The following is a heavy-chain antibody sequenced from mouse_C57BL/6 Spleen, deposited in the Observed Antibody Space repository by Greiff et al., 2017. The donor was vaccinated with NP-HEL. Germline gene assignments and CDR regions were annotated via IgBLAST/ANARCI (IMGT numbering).Heavy chain of an antibody. CDR2: ISSGGSYT. CDR3: ASPYYYGSRGFAY. J-gene: IGHJ3*01. D-gene: IGHD1-1*01. Sequence: EVKLMESGGDLVKPGGSLKLSCAASGFTFSSYGMSWVRQTPDKRLELVATISSGGSYTYYPDSVKGRFTISRDNAKNTLYLQMSSLKSEDTAMYYCASPYYYGSRGFAYWGQGTLVTVSA. V-gene: IGHV5-6*01. CDR1: GFTFSSYG.